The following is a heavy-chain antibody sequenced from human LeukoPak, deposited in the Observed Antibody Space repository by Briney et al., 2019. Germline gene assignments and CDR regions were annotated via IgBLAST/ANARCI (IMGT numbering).Heavy chain of an antibody. D-gene: IGHD5-18*01. V-gene: IGHV3-49*04. CDR3: TREGTIQLWLSSSDDAFDI. CDR1: GFTFGDYA. CDR2: IRSKAYGGTT. Sequence: GGSLRLSCTASGFTFGDYAMSWVRQASGKGLEWVGFIRSKAYGGTTEYAASVKGRFTISRDDSKSIAYLQMNSLKNEDAAVYSCTREGTIQLWLSSSDDAFDIWGRGTMVTVSS. J-gene: IGHJ3*02.